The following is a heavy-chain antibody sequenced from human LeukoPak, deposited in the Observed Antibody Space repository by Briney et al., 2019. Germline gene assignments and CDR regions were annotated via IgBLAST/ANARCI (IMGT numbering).Heavy chain of an antibody. CDR2: IYYSGST. V-gene: IGHV4-59*01. Sequence: SETLSLTCTVSGGSISSYYWSWIRQPPGKGLEWIGYIYYSGSTNYNPSPKSRVTISVDTSKNQFSLKLSSVTAADTAVYYCARGLEGAGRGWFDPWGQGTLVTVSS. D-gene: IGHD1-26*01. CDR3: ARGLEGAGRGWFDP. J-gene: IGHJ5*02. CDR1: GGSISSYY.